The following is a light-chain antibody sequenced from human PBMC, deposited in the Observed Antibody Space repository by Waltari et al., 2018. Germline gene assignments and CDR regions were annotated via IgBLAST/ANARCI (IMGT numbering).Light chain of an antibody. CDR1: QSLLNSDDGFTY. CDR3: MQRLEFPYT. J-gene: IGKJ2*01. Sequence: DIVMTQTPLSLPVTPGEPASIPCAPSQSLLNSDDGFTYLDWFLHKPGQSPRLLIYTLSYRASGVPDRFIGTGSGSNFSLKISRVEAEDVGIYYCMQRLEFPYTFGQGTRL. V-gene: IGKV2-40*01. CDR2: TLS.